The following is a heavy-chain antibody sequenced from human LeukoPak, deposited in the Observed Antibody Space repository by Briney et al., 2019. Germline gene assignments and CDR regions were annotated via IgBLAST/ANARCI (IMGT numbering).Heavy chain of an antibody. CDR3: ARSRRDGYNLGYYFDY. CDR2: INHSGST. D-gene: IGHD5-24*01. J-gene: IGHJ4*02. V-gene: IGHV4-34*01. Sequence: SETLSLTCAVYGGSFSGYYWSWIRQPPGKGLEWIGEINHSGSTNYNPSLKSRVTISVDTSKNQFSLKLSSVTAADTAVYYCARSRRDGYNLGYYFDYWGQGTLVTVSS. CDR1: GGSFSGYY.